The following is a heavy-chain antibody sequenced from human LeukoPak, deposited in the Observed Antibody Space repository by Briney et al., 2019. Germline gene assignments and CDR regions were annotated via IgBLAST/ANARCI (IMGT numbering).Heavy chain of an antibody. D-gene: IGHD1-26*01. CDR1: GYTLTELS. CDR3: AAIVGATNFFDFDY. CDR2: FDPEDGET. J-gene: IGHJ4*02. Sequence: ASVMVSCKVSGYTLTELSMHWVRQAPGKGLEWMGGFDPEDGETIYAQKFQGRVAMTEDTSTDTAYMELSSLRSEDTAVYYCAAIVGATNFFDFDYWGQGTLVTVSS. V-gene: IGHV1-24*01.